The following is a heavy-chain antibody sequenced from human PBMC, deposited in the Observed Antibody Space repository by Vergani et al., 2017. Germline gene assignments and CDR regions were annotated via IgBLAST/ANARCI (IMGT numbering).Heavy chain of an antibody. Sequence: EVQLVESGGVVVQPGGSLRLSCAASGFTFDDYTMHWVRQAPGKGLEWVSLISWDGGSTYYADSVKGRFTISRDNSKNSLYLQMNSLRAEDTAVYYCAKMANRQQLASGSFDYWGQGTLVTVSS. D-gene: IGHD6-13*01. CDR3: AKMANRQQLASGSFDY. CDR1: GFTFDDYT. J-gene: IGHJ4*02. V-gene: IGHV3-43*01. CDR2: ISWDGGST.